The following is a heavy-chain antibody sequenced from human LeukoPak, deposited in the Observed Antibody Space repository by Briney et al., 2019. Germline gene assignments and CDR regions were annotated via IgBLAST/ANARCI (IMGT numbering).Heavy chain of an antibody. J-gene: IGHJ6*02. CDR2: IYYSGST. V-gene: IGHV4-30-4*01. Sequence: PSETLSPTCTVSGGSISSGDYYWSWNRQPPGKGLEWIGYIYYSGSTYYNPSLKSRVTISVDTSKNQFSLKLSSVTAADTAVYYCARDESTYYYGSGSFYGMDVWGQGTTVTVSS. CDR1: GGSISSGDYY. CDR3: ARDESTYYYGSGSFYGMDV. D-gene: IGHD3-10*01.